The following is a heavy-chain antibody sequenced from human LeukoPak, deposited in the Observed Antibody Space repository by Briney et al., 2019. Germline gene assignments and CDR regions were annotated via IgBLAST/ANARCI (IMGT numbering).Heavy chain of an antibody. Sequence: PGGSLRLSCAASGFTFSSYGMHWVRQAPGKGLEWVAFIRYDGSNKYYADSVKGRFTISRDNAKNSLYLQMNSLRAEDTAVYYCAKGSYLRTYSGFDYWGQGTLVTVSS. CDR3: AKGSYLRTYSGFDY. D-gene: IGHD5-12*01. J-gene: IGHJ4*02. V-gene: IGHV3-30*02. CDR2: IRYDGSNK. CDR1: GFTFSSYG.